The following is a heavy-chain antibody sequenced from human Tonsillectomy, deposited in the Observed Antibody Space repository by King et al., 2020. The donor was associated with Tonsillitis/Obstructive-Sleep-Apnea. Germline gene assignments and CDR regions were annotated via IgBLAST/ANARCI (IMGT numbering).Heavy chain of an antibody. D-gene: IGHD2-15*01. CDR1: GYTFTGYY. CDR2: INPNSGGT. CDR3: ASDVEDFDP. J-gene: IGHJ5*02. Sequence: VQLVESGAEVKKPGASVKVSCKASGYTFTGYYMHWVRQAPGQGLEWMGWINPNSGGTNYAQQFQGRVTMNRDTSISTAYMELSRLRSDDTAVYYCASDVEDFDPWGQGTLVTVSS. V-gene: IGHV1-2*02.